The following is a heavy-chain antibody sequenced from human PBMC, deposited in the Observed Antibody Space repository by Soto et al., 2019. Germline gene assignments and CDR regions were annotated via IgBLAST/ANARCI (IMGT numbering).Heavy chain of an antibody. V-gene: IGHV4-31*03. CDR1: GGSFSSGGYY. J-gene: IGHJ4*02. D-gene: IGHD3-3*01. CDR3: ARATDFCSGYLPPAPDY. CDR2: IYYSGGT. Sequence: QVQLQESGPGLLKPSQTLSLTCTVSGGSFSSGGYYWSWIRQPPGKGLEWIGDIYYSGGTYYNPSLKSRVTISVDTSKNQFSLKLSSVTAADTAVYYCARATDFCSGYLPPAPDYWGQGTLVTVSS.